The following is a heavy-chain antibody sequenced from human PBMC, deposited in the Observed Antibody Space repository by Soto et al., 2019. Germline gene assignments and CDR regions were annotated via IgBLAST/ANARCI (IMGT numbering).Heavy chain of an antibody. CDR1: GFTFRNYV. CDR2: ISGSGTVT. CDR3: AKVPLRPYSFDY. Sequence: EVQLLDSGGGLVLPGGSLRLSCAASGFTFRNYVMNWVRQAPGKGLGWVSAISGSGTVTDYADSVKGRFTILRDNSKNTLYFEMNSLRADDTAVYYFAKVPLRPYSFDYWGQGTLVTVSS. D-gene: IGHD6-25*01. V-gene: IGHV3-23*01. J-gene: IGHJ4*02.